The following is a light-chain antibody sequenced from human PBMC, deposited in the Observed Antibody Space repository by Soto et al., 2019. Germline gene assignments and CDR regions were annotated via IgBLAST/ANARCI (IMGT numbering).Light chain of an antibody. Sequence: IVLIQSPATLSLSPGDRATLSCMAIQSVSSYLAWYQQKPGQAPRLLIYDASNMATGIPTRFSGSGSGTDFNLTISSLEPADFAGYSCQQRRNWPITFGQGTLLEIK. V-gene: IGKV3-11*01. J-gene: IGKJ5*01. CDR2: DAS. CDR3: QQRRNWPIT. CDR1: QSVSSY.